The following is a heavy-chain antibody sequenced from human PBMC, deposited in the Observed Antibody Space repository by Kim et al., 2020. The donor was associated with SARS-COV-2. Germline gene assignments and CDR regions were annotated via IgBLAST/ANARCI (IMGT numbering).Heavy chain of an antibody. Sequence: SETLSLTCTVSGGSISSGGYYWSWIRQHPGKGLEWIGKIYYSGSTYYNPSLKSRVTISVDTSKNQFSLKLSSVPAADTAVYYCARGDTIFGVVINAFDIWGKGTMVTVSS. CDR1: GGSISSGGYY. D-gene: IGHD3-3*01. CDR2: IYYSGST. CDR3: ARGDTIFGVVINAFDI. V-gene: IGHV4-31*03. J-gene: IGHJ3*02.